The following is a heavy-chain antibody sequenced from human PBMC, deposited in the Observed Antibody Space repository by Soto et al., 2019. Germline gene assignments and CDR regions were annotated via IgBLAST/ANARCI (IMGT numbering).Heavy chain of an antibody. Sequence: VASVKVSCKASGYTFTSYGISWVRQAPGQGLEWMGWISAYNGNTNYAQKLQGRVTMTTDTSTSTAYMELRSLRSDDTAVYYCARGVCSGGSCYSRIYYYYYMDVWGKGTTVTVSS. V-gene: IGHV1-18*01. D-gene: IGHD2-15*01. CDR1: GYTFTSYG. J-gene: IGHJ6*03. CDR2: ISAYNGNT. CDR3: ARGVCSGGSCYSRIYYYYYMDV.